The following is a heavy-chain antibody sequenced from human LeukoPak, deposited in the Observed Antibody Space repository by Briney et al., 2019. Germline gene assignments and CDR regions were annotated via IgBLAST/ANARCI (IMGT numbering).Heavy chain of an antibody. V-gene: IGHV3-48*01. J-gene: IGHJ4*02. CDR3: ARDLRGSYSFDY. D-gene: IGHD1-26*01. CDR1: GFTFSSYS. Sequence: GGSLRLSCAASGFTFSSYSMNWVRQAPGKGLEWVSYLSSSSSTIYYADSVKGRFTISRDNAKNSLYLQMNSLRAEDTAVYYCARDLRGSYSFDYWGQGTLVTVSS. CDR2: LSSSSSTI.